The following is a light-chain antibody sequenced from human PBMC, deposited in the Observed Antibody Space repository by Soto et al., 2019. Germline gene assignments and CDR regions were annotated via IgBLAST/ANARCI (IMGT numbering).Light chain of an antibody. CDR2: AAY. Sequence: DIQMTQSPSSLSASVGDKVTITCRASQAISSYLAWFQQKPGKVPEVLIFAAYTLQSGVPSRFSGRGSGTDFTLTITGLQPEDVASYYCQKYDSAPWTFGQGTKVEIK. CDR3: QKYDSAPWT. CDR1: QAISSY. V-gene: IGKV1-27*01. J-gene: IGKJ1*01.